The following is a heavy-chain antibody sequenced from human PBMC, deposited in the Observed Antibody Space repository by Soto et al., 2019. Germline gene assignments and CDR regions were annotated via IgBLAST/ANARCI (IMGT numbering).Heavy chain of an antibody. D-gene: IGHD2-2*01. V-gene: IGHV3-7*01. J-gene: IGHJ4*02. CDR3: VRDTSPRRADY. CDR1: GFTFSTYW. Sequence: EVQLVESGGGLVQPGGSLRLSCAASGFTFSTYWMTWVRQAPGKGLEWVANIKQDGSEKHYVDSVKGRFTISRDNAKNLLYLQMNSLRGEDTAVYYCVRDTSPRRADYWGQGTLVTVSS. CDR2: IKQDGSEK.